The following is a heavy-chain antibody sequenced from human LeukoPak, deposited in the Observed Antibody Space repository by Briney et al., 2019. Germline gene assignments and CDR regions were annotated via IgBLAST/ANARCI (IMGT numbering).Heavy chain of an antibody. CDR1: GGSISSGGYY. CDR2: IYYSGRT. Sequence: SETLPLTCTVSGGSISSGGYYWRWIRQHPGKGLEWIGYIYYSGRTYYNPSLKSRVTISVDTSKNQFSLKLSSVTAADTAVYYCARDDGDYAFDYWGQGTLVTVSS. CDR3: ARDDGDYAFDY. J-gene: IGHJ4*02. V-gene: IGHV4-31*03. D-gene: IGHD4-17*01.